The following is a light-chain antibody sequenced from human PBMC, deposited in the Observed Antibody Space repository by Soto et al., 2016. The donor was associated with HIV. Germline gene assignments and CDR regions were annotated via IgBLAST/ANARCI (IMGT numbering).Light chain of an antibody. J-gene: IGLJ2*01. CDR3: QVWDVSSDHVI. V-gene: IGLV3-21*03. CDR2: DDS. CDR1: NVGSKS. Sequence: SYVLTQSPSLSVAPRKTARITCGGNNVGSKSVHWYQQKPGQAPVLVVYDDSDRPSGIPERFSGSNSENTATLTISRVEAGDEADYYCQVWDVSSDHVIFGGGTKLTVL.